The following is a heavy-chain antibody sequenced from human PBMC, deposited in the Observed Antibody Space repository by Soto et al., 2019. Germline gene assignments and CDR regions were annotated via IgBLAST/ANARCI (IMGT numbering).Heavy chain of an antibody. V-gene: IGHV1-46*01. J-gene: IGHJ4*02. Sequence: ASVKVSCKASGYTFTSFYIHWVRQAPGQGLEWMSIIKPNGGSTNYAQNLQGRVTLTRDTSTNTVYMELSSLRSEDTAVYYCARGLTSGDYWGQGTLVTVSS. CDR1: GYTFTSFY. CDR3: ARGLTSGDY. CDR2: IKPNGGST.